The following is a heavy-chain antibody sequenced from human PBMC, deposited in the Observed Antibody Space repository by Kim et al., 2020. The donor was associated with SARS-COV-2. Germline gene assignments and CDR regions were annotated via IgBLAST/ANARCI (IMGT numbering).Heavy chain of an antibody. V-gene: IGHV5-10-1*01. CDR3: ARQSVADTLDI. J-gene: IGHJ3*02. Sequence: YPNYAPALQGHVTISTDKSTSTAYLQWSSLTASDTAMYYCARQSVADTLDIWGQGTMVSVSS. D-gene: IGHD6-19*01. CDR2: YP.